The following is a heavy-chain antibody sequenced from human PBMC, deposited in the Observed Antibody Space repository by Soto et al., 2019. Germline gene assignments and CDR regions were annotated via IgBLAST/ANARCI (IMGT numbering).Heavy chain of an antibody. D-gene: IGHD1-1*01. CDR1: GFTFSDEW. V-gene: IGHV3-74*01. CDR2: INKDGSYR. CDR3: ARGGLEPFDY. J-gene: IGHJ4*02. Sequence: EVLLVESGGGLVQPGGSLRLSCATSGFTFSDEWMHWVRQAPGKGLVWVSRINKDGSYRNYADFVEGRFTIFRDDAKRELYLQLDTLRVEDTAVYYCARGGLEPFDYLGQGALVTVSP.